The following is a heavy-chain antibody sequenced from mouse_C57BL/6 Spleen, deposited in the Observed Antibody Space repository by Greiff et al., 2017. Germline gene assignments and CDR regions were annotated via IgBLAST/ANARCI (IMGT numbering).Heavy chain of an antibody. CDR3: ARLGRDVDY. Sequence: QVQLKQPGAELVRPGSSVKLSCKASGYTFTSYWMHWVKQRPIQGLEWIGNIDPSDSETHYNQKFKDKATLTEDKSSSTAYLQLSSLTSEDSAVYYCARLGRDVDYWGQGTTLTVSS. CDR2: IDPSDSET. D-gene: IGHD3-3*01. CDR1: GYTFTSYW. V-gene: IGHV1-52*01. J-gene: IGHJ2*01.